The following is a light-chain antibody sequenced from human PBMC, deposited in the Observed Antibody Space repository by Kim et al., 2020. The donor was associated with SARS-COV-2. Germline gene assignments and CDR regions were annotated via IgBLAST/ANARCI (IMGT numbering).Light chain of an antibody. V-gene: IGLV4-69*01. CDR1: SGHSSYA. J-gene: IGLJ2*01. Sequence: QLVLTQSPSASASLGASVKLTCTLSSGHSSYAIAWHQQQPEKGPRYLMKLNCDGSHSKGDGIPDRFSGSSSGAERYLTISSLQSEDEADYYCQTWGTGTVVSGGGTQLTVL. CDR3: QTWGTGTVV. CDR2: LNCDGSH.